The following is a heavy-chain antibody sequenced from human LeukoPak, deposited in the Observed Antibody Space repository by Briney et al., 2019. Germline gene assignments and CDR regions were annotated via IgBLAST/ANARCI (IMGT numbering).Heavy chain of an antibody. V-gene: IGHV4-34*01. CDR3: ARHRYYYGSGSYYNWGHFDY. Sequence: SETLSLTCAVYGGSFSGYYWSWIRQPPGKGLGWIGEINHSGSTNYNPSLKSRVTISVDTSKNQFSLKLSSVTAADTAVYYCARHRYYYGSGSYYNWGHFDYWGQGTLVTVSS. CDR2: INHSGST. CDR1: GGSFSGYY. J-gene: IGHJ4*02. D-gene: IGHD3-10*01.